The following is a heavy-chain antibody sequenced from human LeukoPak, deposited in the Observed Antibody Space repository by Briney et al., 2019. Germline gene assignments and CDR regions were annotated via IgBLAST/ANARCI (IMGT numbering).Heavy chain of an antibody. V-gene: IGHV4-34*01. D-gene: IGHD3-22*01. CDR2: INHAGST. CDR3: ARDTDYYDSSGYLTLLDY. J-gene: IGHJ4*02. Sequence: SETLSLTCAEYGGSFSGYHWSWIRQPPGKGLEWIGEINHAGSTNYNPSLESRVNISGDTSKNQLSLKLSSVTAADTAVYYCARDTDYYDSSGYLTLLDYWGQGTLVTVSS. CDR1: GGSFSGYH.